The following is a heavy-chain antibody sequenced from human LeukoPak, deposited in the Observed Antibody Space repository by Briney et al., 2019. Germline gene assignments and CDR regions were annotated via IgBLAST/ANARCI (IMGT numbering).Heavy chain of an antibody. CDR3: ARLYQYSSGWYFDY. CDR1: GGSIRSDGYY. D-gene: IGHD6-19*01. Sequence: SETLSLTCTVSGGSIRSDGYYWTWIRQRPGKGLEWIAYIFYSGSTYYNPSLKSRVTISVDTSKNQFSLKLSSVTAADTAVYYCARLYQYSSGWYFDYWGQGTLVTVSS. CDR2: IFYSGST. V-gene: IGHV4-30-4*08. J-gene: IGHJ4*02.